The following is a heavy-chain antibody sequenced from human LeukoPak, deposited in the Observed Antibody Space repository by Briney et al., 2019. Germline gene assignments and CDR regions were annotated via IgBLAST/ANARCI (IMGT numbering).Heavy chain of an antibody. Sequence: GGSLRLSCAASGFTFSDYYMSWIRRAPGKGLEWVSYISSSSSYTNYADSVKGRFTISRDNAKNSLYLQMNSLRAEDTAVYYCARDGAGYCSGGSCYLNWFDPWGQGTLVTVSS. CDR1: GFTFSDYY. CDR3: ARDGAGYCSGGSCYLNWFDP. V-gene: IGHV3-11*06. CDR2: ISSSSSYT. J-gene: IGHJ5*02. D-gene: IGHD2-15*01.